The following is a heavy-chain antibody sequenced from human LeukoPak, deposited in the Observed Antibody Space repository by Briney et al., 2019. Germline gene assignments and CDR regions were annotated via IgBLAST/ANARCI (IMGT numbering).Heavy chain of an antibody. CDR2: ISPYNGNT. V-gene: IGHV1-18*01. J-gene: IGHJ4*02. CDR3: ARAGIVVVTPTAFDY. Sequence: ASVKVSCKASGGTFSSYAISWVRQAPGQGLEWMGWISPYNGNTNYAQNLQGRVTMTTDTSTSTAYMEVRSLRSDDTAVYYCARAGIVVVTPTAFDYWGQGTLVTVSS. CDR1: GGTFSSYA. D-gene: IGHD2-21*02.